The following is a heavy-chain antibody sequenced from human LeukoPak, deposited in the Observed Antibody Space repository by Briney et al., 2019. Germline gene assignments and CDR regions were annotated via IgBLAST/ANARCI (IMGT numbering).Heavy chain of an antibody. CDR3: AKGMTTGPRSVYHYMDV. Sequence: PGGSLRLFCVASGFTFRGYGMHWVRQAPGKGLEWLSLLRYDGSNEYYADSVKGRFTISRDNSKNTLYLQMNSLRAEDTAVYYCAKGMTTGPRSVYHYMDVWGKGTTVTVSS. D-gene: IGHD4-17*01. CDR2: LRYDGSNE. CDR1: GFTFRGYG. J-gene: IGHJ6*03. V-gene: IGHV3-30*02.